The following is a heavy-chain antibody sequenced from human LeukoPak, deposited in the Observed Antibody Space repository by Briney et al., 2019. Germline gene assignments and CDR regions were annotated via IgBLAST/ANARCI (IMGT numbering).Heavy chain of an antibody. CDR2: IKSKTDGGTT. J-gene: IGHJ4*02. CDR3: TTGVNYGDSPFDY. CDR1: GFTFSNAW. Sequence: GGSLRLSCAASGFTFSNAWMSWVRPAPGKGLAWVGRIKSKTDGGTTDYAAPVKGRFTISRDDSKTTLYLQMNSLKTEDTAVYYCTTGVNYGDSPFDYWGQGTLVTVSS. D-gene: IGHD4-17*01. V-gene: IGHV3-15*01.